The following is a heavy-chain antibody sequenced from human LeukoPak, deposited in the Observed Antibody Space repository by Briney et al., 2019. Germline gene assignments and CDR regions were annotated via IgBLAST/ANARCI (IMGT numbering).Heavy chain of an antibody. Sequence: PGGSLRLSCAASGFTFSSYSMNWVRQAPGKGPEWVSSISSSSSYIYYADSVKGRFTISRDNAKNSLYLQMNSLRAEDTAVYYCARDRKSSGWYPPGYWGQGTLVTVSS. J-gene: IGHJ4*02. D-gene: IGHD6-19*01. CDR1: GFTFSSYS. V-gene: IGHV3-21*01. CDR3: ARDRKSSGWYPPGY. CDR2: ISSSSSYI.